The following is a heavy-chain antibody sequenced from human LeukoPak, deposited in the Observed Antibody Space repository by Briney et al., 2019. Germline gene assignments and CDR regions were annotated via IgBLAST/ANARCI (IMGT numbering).Heavy chain of an antibody. D-gene: IGHD3-10*01. CDR1: GGSISSYY. V-gene: IGHV4-4*09. CDR2: IYTSGST. CDR3: ARAYGSGSYYKQHLDY. J-gene: IGHJ4*02. Sequence: SETLSLTCTVSGGSISSYYWSWIRQPPGKGLEWIGYIYTSGSTNYNPSLKSRVTISVDTSKNQFSLKLSSVTAADTAVYYCARAYGSGSYYKQHLDYWGQGTLVTVSS.